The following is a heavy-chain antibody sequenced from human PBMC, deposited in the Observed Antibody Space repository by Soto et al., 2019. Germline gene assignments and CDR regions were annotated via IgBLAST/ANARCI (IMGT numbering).Heavy chain of an antibody. D-gene: IGHD6-13*01. J-gene: IGHJ5*02. CDR1: GGSISSGGYY. CDR3: ARYIAAAGPGEVNWFDP. CDR2: IYYSGST. V-gene: IGHV4-31*03. Sequence: SETLSLTCTVSGGSISSGGYYWSWIRQHPGKGLEWIGYIYYSGSTYYNPSLKSRVTISVDTSKNQFSLKLSSVTAADTAVYYCARYIAAAGPGEVNWFDPWGQGTLVTVSS.